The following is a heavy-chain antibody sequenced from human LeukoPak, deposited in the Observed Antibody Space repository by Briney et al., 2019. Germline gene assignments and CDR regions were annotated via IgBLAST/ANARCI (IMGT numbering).Heavy chain of an antibody. J-gene: IGHJ4*02. D-gene: IGHD2-2*01. CDR1: GFTFSSYA. CDR3: ASIPDIVVVPAARPD. CDR2: ISYDGSNK. V-gene: IGHV3-30-3*01. Sequence: PGGSLRLSCAASGFTFSSYAMHWVRQAPGKGLEWVAVISYDGSNKYYADSVKGRFTISRDNSKNTLYLQMNSLRAEDTAVYYCASIPDIVVVPAARPDWGQGTLVTVSS.